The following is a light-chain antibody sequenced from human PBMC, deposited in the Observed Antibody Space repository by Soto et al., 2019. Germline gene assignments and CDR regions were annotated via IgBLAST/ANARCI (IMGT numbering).Light chain of an antibody. Sequence: EIVMTQSPATLSVSPGERANLSCRASQNVGTNLAWYQQKPGQAPRLLISGASTRATGIPARFSGSGSGTEFTLTIGSLQSEDFALYHCQQYDNWPPLTFGGGTKVEIK. V-gene: IGKV3-15*01. CDR3: QQYDNWPPLT. CDR2: GAS. CDR1: QNVGTN. J-gene: IGKJ4*01.